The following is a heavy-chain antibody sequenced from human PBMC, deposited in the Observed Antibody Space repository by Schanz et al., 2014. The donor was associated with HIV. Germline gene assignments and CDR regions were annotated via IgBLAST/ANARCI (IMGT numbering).Heavy chain of an antibody. CDR2: LDWNNEIV. V-gene: IGHV3-9*01. Sequence: VQLVESGGGVVQPGRSLRLSCAASGFTFSVYSMNWVRQAPGKGLEWVSGLDWNNEIVGYADSVKGRFTISRDNAKNSLYLQMDRLXXXXXXMYSCPPPAPPTYGIXNWGQGTLVTVSS. D-gene: IGHD2-21*01. J-gene: IGHJ4*02. CDR1: GFTFSVYS. CDR3: PPPAPPTYGIXN.